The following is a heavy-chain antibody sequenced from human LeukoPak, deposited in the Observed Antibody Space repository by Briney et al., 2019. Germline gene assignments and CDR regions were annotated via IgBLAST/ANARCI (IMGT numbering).Heavy chain of an antibody. CDR1: GFTFSVYW. Sequence: GGSLRLSCAASGFTFSVYWMTWVRQAPGKGLEWVANTKQDGSEKYYVDSVKGRFTISRDNAKNSLYLQVNSLRVEDTAVYYCARGRNCTGTSCSISFYYYMDVWGKGTTVTVSS. V-gene: IGHV3-7*01. D-gene: IGHD2-2*01. J-gene: IGHJ6*03. CDR3: ARGRNCTGTSCSISFYYYMDV. CDR2: TKQDGSEK.